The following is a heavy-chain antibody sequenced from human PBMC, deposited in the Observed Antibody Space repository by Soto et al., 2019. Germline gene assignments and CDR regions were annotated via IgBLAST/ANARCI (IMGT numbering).Heavy chain of an antibody. Sequence: QLQLQESGPGLVKPSETLSLSCSVSGDSIRNRNYYWAWIRQPPGKGLEWIVSRYDDASTFYNPSLKRRVTISIDTSKNQLSLKVTSVTAADTAVYYCAGGIYLGPCGYYLDFWGQGTLVTVSS. CDR2: RYDDAST. CDR1: GDSIRNRNYY. D-gene: IGHD3-22*01. V-gene: IGHV4-39*01. J-gene: IGHJ4*02. CDR3: AGGIYLGPCGYYLDF.